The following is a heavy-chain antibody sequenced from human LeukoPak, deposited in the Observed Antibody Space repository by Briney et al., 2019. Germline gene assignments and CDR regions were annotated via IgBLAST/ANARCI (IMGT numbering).Heavy chain of an antibody. J-gene: IGHJ6*02. V-gene: IGHV4-61*08. CDR1: GGSISSGGYY. Sequence: SETLSLTCTVSGGSISSGGYYWSWIRQPPGKGLEWIGYIYYSGSTNYNPSLKSRVTISVDTSKNQFSLKLSSVTAADTAVYYCARGVWNYYGMDVWGQGTTVTVSS. D-gene: IGHD3-16*01. CDR2: IYYSGST. CDR3: ARGVWNYYGMDV.